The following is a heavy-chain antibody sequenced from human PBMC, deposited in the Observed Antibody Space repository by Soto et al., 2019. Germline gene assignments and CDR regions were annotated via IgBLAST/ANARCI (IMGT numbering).Heavy chain of an antibody. CDR2: ISGSGGST. V-gene: IGHV3-23*01. J-gene: IGHJ4*02. CDR3: AKDYSGGGSSTSLGHY. D-gene: IGHD2-2*01. Sequence: EVQLLESGGGLVQPGGSLRLSCAASGFTFSSYAMSWVRQAPGKGLEWVSAISGSGGSTYYADSVKGRFTISRDNSKNTLHLQMNSLRAEDTAVYYCAKDYSGGGSSTSLGHYWGQGTLVTVSS. CDR1: GFTFSSYA.